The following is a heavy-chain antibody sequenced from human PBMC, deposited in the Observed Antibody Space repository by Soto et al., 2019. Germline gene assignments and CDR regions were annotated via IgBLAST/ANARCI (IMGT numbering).Heavy chain of an antibody. Sequence: QVQLVQSGAEVKKPGSSAKVSCKASGGTFSSYTISWVRQAPGQGLEWMGRIIPILGIANYAQKFQGRVTITADKSTSTAYMELSSLRSEDTAVYYCVDSSGYYSYDAFDIWGQGTMVTVSS. CDR1: GGTFSSYT. CDR2: IIPILGIA. J-gene: IGHJ3*02. V-gene: IGHV1-69*02. CDR3: VDSSGYYSYDAFDI. D-gene: IGHD3-22*01.